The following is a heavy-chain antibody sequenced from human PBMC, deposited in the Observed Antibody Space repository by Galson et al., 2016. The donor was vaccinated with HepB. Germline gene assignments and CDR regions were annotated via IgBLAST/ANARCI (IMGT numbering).Heavy chain of an antibody. D-gene: IGHD6-19*01. J-gene: IGHJ4*02. CDR1: GFTFDDYA. V-gene: IGHV3-9*01. CDR2: INWNTGSI. Sequence: SLRLSCAASGFTFDDYAMHWVRQAPGKGLEWVSGINWNTGSIGYADSVKGRFSISSDNAKKSLYLQMNSLRAEDTALYYCAKGSSGWLGGDFDYWGQGSLVTVSS. CDR3: AKGSSGWLGGDFDY.